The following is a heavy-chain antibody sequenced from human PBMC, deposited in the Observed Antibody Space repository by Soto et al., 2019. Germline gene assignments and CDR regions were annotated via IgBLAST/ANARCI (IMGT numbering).Heavy chain of an antibody. CDR1: GYSISNGYY. CDR3: VRLFFCTRTYECVIDS. CDR2: IYHNGRA. V-gene: IGHV4-38-2*01. J-gene: IGHJ4*02. D-gene: IGHD2-8*01. Sequence: SETLSLTCAVSGYSISNGYYWGWVRQPPGQGPEWIGSIYHNGRAYYNPSLNSRVTMSVDTSKNQFSVRLSSVTAAYMSVYSCVRLFFCTRTYECVIDSSGEGTLVTVSS.